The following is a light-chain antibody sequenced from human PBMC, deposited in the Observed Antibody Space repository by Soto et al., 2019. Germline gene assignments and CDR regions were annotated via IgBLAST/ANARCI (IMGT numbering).Light chain of an antibody. CDR3: DQTSSAPFT. J-gene: IGKJ3*01. Sequence: EFVLTQSPGTLSLSPGERATLSCRASQTVRNNYLAWYQQKPGQAPMLLIYDASSRATGIPDRFSGGGSGTYFTLTVSSLAPEDFATYYCDQTSSAPFTFGPGTKVDSK. V-gene: IGKV3-20*01. CDR1: QTVRNNY. CDR2: DAS.